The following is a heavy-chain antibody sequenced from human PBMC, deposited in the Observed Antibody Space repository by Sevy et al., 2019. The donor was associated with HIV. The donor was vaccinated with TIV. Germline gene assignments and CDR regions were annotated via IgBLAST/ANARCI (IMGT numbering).Heavy chain of an antibody. CDR2: IIPIFGTA. CDR1: GGTFSSYA. V-gene: IGHV1-69*13. Sequence: ASVKVSCKASGGTFSSYAISWVRQAPGQGLEWMGGIIPIFGTANYTQKFQGRVTITADESTSTAYMELSSLRSEDTAVYYCARGPGRGAFDIWGQGTMVTVSS. CDR3: ARGPGRGAFDI. J-gene: IGHJ3*02.